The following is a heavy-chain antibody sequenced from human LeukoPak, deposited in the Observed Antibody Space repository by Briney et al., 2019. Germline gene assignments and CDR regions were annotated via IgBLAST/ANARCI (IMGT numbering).Heavy chain of an antibody. V-gene: IGHV4-59*01. Sequence: SETLSLTCTVSGGSISSYYWSWIRKPPGKGLEWIGYIYYSGSTNYNPSLKSRVTISVDTSKNQFSLKLSSVTAADTALYYCARYHCSSTSCQWGYFDYWGQGTLVTVSS. CDR3: ARYHCSSTSCQWGYFDY. CDR2: IYYSGST. D-gene: IGHD2-2*01. CDR1: GGSISSYY. J-gene: IGHJ4*02.